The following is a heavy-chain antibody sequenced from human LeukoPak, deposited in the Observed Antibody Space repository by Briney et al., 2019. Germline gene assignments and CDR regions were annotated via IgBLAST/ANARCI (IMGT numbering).Heavy chain of an antibody. J-gene: IGHJ4*02. CDR2: INHSGST. D-gene: IGHD3-22*01. Sequence: PSETLSLTCAVYGGPFSGYYWSWIRQPPGKGLEWIGEINHSGSTNYNPSLKSRVTISVDTSKNQFSLKLSSVTAADTAVYYCARSLGPNYYDSSGYSGEIFDYWGQGTLVTVSS. V-gene: IGHV4-34*01. CDR3: ARSLGPNYYDSSGYSGEIFDY. CDR1: GGPFSGYY.